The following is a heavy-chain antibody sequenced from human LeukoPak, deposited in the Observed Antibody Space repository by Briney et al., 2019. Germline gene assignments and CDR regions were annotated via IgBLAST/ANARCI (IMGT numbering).Heavy chain of an antibody. CDR2: INHSGST. D-gene: IGHD3-10*01. CDR1: GGSFSGYY. V-gene: IGHV4-34*01. CDR3: ARGGYYGSGGRNWFDP. J-gene: IGHJ5*02. Sequence: SETLSLTCAVYGGSFSGYYWSWIRQPPGKGLEWIGEINHSGSTNYNPSLKSRVTISVDTSKNQFSLKLSSVTAADTAVHYCARGGYYGSGGRNWFDPWGQGTLVTVSS.